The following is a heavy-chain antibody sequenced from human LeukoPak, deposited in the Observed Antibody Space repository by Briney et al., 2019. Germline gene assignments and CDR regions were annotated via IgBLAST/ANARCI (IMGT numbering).Heavy chain of an antibody. D-gene: IGHD6-19*01. CDR2: INPSGGST. J-gene: IGHJ4*02. V-gene: IGHV1-46*01. Sequence: ASVKDSCKASGYTFTSYYMHWVRQAPGQGLEWMGIINPSGGSTSYAQKFQGRVTMTRDTSTSTVYMELSSLRSEDTAVYYCARDREQWLADYWGQGTLVTVSS. CDR1: GYTFTSYY. CDR3: ARDREQWLADY.